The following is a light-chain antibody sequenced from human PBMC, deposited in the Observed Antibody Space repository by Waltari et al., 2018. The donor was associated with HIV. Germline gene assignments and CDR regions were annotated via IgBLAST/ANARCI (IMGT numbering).Light chain of an antibody. CDR3: VAWDDSLSGFA. CDR2: RND. Sequence: QSVLTQPPSASGTLGQRVTISCPGSNSNVGSKYVYWYQQVPGTAPKHLIYRNDQRRSGVPDRFSASKSGASASLSISGLRSEDEADYYCVAWDDSLSGFAFGTGTKVTVL. V-gene: IGLV1-47*01. J-gene: IGLJ1*01. CDR1: NSNVGSKY.